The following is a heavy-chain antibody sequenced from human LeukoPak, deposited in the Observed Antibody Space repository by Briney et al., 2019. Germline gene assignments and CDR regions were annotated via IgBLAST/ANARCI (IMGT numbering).Heavy chain of an antibody. CDR1: GFTFSSYW. J-gene: IGHJ4*02. V-gene: IGHV3-7*01. CDR3: ARVETRQWLVSPFDY. Sequence: GGSLRLSCAASGFTFSSYWMSWVRQAPGKGLEWVANIKQDGSEKYYVDSVKGRFTISRDNAKNSLYLQMNSLRAEDTAVYYRARVETRQWLVSPFDYWGQGTLVTVSS. CDR2: IKQDGSEK. D-gene: IGHD6-19*01.